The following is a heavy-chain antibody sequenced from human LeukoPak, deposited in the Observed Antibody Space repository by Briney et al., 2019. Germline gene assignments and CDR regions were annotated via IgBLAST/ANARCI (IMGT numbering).Heavy chain of an antibody. CDR1: GFTVSSNY. J-gene: IGHJ4*02. CDR3: AKHHCSSISCHGRSSGDFDY. D-gene: IGHD2-2*01. V-gene: IGHV3-53*04. Sequence: GSLRLSCAVSGFTVSSNYMSWVRQPPGKGLEWVSVIYSGGSTYYADSVKGRFTISRHDSRDTLYLQMNSLRVEDTAVYYCAKHHCSSISCHGRSSGDFDYWGQGTLVTVSS. CDR2: IYSGGST.